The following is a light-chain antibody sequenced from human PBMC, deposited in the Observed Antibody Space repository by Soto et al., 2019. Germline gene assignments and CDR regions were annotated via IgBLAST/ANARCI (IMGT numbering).Light chain of an antibody. CDR1: QSVLSNSNNKNY. J-gene: IGKJ3*01. V-gene: IGKV4-1*01. CDR3: QQLLSAPFT. CDR2: WAS. Sequence: DIVMTQSPDSLTVSLGERATINCKSSQSVLSNSNNKNYLAWYQQKPGQPPKLLIYWASTRESGVPDRFSGSGSGTDFTLTITSLQAEDVASYYCQQLLSAPFTFGPGTKVKIK.